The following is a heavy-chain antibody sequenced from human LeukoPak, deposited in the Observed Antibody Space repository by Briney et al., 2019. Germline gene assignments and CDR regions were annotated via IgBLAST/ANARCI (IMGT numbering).Heavy chain of an antibody. CDR2: ISYDGSNK. Sequence: GGSLRLSCAASGFTFSSYAMHWVRQAPGKGLEWVAVISYDGSNKYYADSVKGRFTISRDNSKNALYLQMNSLRAEDTAVYYCARDIVGATAPRIPVPINYYYYGMDVWGQGTTVTVSS. D-gene: IGHD1-26*01. V-gene: IGHV3-30*04. CDR1: GFTFSSYA. J-gene: IGHJ6*02. CDR3: ARDIVGATAPRIPVPINYYYYGMDV.